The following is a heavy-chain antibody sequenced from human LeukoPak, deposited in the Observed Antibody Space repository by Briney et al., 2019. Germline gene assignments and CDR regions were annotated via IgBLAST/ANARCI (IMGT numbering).Heavy chain of an antibody. CDR1: GFTFSSYA. CDR2: ISGSGGST. J-gene: IGHJ3*02. V-gene: IGHV3-23*01. CDR3: AKDVRSSVLRYFDWFIGAFDI. D-gene: IGHD3-9*01. Sequence: GGSLRLSCAASGFTFSSYAMSWVRQAPGKGLEWVSAISGSGGSTYYADSVKGRYTISRDNSKNTLYLQVNSLRAEDTAVYYCAKDVRSSVLRYFDWFIGAFDIWGQGTMVTVSS.